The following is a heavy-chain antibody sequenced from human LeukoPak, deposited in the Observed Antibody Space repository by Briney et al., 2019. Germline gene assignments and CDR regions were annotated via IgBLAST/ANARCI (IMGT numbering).Heavy chain of an antibody. CDR2: IYTSGST. D-gene: IGHD3-22*01. V-gene: IGHV4-4*07. J-gene: IGHJ6*03. Sequence: PSETLSLTCTVSSGSISSYYWSWIRQPAGKGLEWIGRIYTSGSTNYNPSLKSRVTMSVDTSKNQFSLKLSSVTAADTAVYYCARESEYYYDSSGYYYAPYYYYYYYMDVWGKGTTVTVSS. CDR3: ARESEYYYDSSGYYYAPYYYYYYYMDV. CDR1: SGSISSYY.